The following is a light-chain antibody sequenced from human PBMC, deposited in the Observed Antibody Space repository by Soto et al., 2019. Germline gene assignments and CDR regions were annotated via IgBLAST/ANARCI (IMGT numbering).Light chain of an antibody. Sequence: QAVVTQEPSLTVSPGGSVTITCGSSTGGVTSGYYPNWFQQKPGQAPNPLIYSTRNKYPWTSARFSGTLLGDKAALRLLRVKPEDEAHYYSLHYFGGVHVFGTRTKLTVL. V-gene: IGLV7-43*01. CDR1: TGGVTSGYY. J-gene: IGLJ1*01. CDR2: STR. CDR3: LHYFGGVHV.